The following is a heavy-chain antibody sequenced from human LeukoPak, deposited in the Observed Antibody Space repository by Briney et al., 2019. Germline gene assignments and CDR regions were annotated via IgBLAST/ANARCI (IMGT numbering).Heavy chain of an antibody. CDR1: GFTFSKSW. CDR2: IKQDGSEK. Sequence: GGSLRLSCAASGFTFSKSWMPWVRQAPGKGLEWVANIKQDGSEKNYVESVRGRFTISRDNAKNSVYLQMNSLRAEDTAVYYCVKSLEVWGQGTTVIVSS. CDR3: VKSLEV. V-gene: IGHV3-7*03. J-gene: IGHJ6*02.